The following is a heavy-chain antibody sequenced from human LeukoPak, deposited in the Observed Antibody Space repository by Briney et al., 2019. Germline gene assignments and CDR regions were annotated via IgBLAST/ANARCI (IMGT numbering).Heavy chain of an antibody. J-gene: IGHJ6*02. V-gene: IGHV1-58*02. CDR1: GFTFTSSA. Sequence: GTSVKVSCKASGFTFTSSAIQWVRQARGQRLEWIGWIVVGSGNTNYAQKFQERVTITRDMSTSTAYMELSSLRSEDTAVYYCAASDPHSSSWYGAPYYGMDVWGQGTTVTVSS. CDR2: IVVGSGNT. D-gene: IGHD6-13*01. CDR3: AASDPHSSSWYGAPYYGMDV.